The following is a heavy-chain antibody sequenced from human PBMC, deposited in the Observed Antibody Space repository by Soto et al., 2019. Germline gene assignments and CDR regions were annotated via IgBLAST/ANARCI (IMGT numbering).Heavy chain of an antibody. CDR3: TSDGIAAARQPSDY. V-gene: IGHV3-49*04. CDR2: IRSKAYGGTT. Sequence: GGSLRLSCTASGFTFGGYAMSWVRQAPGKGLEWVGFIRSKAYGGTTEYAASVKGRFTISRDDSKSIAYLQMNRLKSDDTAVYYCTSDGIAAARQPSDYWRQRTLVTVSS. CDR1: GFTFGGYA. D-gene: IGHD6-13*01. J-gene: IGHJ4*02.